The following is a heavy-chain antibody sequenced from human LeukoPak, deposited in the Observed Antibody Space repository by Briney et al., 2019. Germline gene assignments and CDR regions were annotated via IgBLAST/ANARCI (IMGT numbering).Heavy chain of an antibody. V-gene: IGHV5-51*01. Sequence: GEALQISWRGSGYRFTSYWIERVRQMSGKGLEGMVIIYPGDSDTRYSPSFQGQVTISADKSISTAYLQWSSLKASHTAMYYCARRGGLTDAFDIWGQGTMVTVYS. CDR1: GYRFTSYW. J-gene: IGHJ3*02. CDR3: ARRGGLTDAFDI. CDR2: IYPGDSDT. D-gene: IGHD3-16*01.